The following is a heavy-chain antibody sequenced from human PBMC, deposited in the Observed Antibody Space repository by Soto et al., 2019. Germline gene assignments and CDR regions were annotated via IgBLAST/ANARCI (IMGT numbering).Heavy chain of an antibody. CDR3: ARATGSNHPFDY. Sequence: GGSLRLSCAATGFTFSTYWMHWVRQGPGKGLVWVSRISTDGSSTTYADSVEGRFTISRDNAKNTLYLKMNSLRAEDTAVYYCARATGSNHPFDYWGQGS. D-gene: IGHD2-2*01. J-gene: IGHJ4*02. V-gene: IGHV3-74*01. CDR1: GFTFSTYW. CDR2: ISTDGSST.